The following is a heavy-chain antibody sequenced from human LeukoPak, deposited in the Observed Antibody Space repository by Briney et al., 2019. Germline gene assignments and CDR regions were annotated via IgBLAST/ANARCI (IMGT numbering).Heavy chain of an antibody. CDR1: GFTFSSYG. V-gene: IGHV3-33*06. Sequence: GRSLRLSCAASGFTFSSYGMHWVRQAPGKGLEWVAVIWYDGSNKYYADSVKGRFTISRDNSKNTLYLQMNSLRAEDTAVYYCAKDMVRGVISTHNYYYGMDVWGQGTTVTVSS. J-gene: IGHJ6*02. CDR3: AKDMVRGVISTHNYYYGMDV. CDR2: IWYDGSNK. D-gene: IGHD3-10*01.